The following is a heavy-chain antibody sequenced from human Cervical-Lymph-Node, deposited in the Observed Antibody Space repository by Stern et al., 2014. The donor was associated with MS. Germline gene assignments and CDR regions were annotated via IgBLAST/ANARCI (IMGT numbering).Heavy chain of an antibody. CDR1: GGTSDPYA. D-gene: IGHD6-6*01. J-gene: IGHJ5*02. V-gene: IGHV1-69*01. CDR3: ARQTSSSANWFDP. CDR2: VSLIFGRI. Sequence: QLVQSGAEVKKPGSSVKVSCRASGGTSDPYAINWVRQAPGQGLEWMGGVSLIFGRITYAENVQGRVTITADESTDTAYMELSSLRSEDTAVYYCARQTSSSANWFDPWGQGTLVSVSS.